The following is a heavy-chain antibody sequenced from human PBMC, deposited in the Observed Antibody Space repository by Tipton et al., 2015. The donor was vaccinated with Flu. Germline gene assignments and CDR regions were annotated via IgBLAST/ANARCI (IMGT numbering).Heavy chain of an antibody. CDR1: GASINSYY. CDR2: SFYSGSA. D-gene: IGHD3-3*01. V-gene: IGHV4-59*01. Sequence: TLSLTCTVSGASINSYYWGWIRQPPGKGLEWIGYSFYSGSANYNPSLKSRVSISVDTSKKQFSLKLSSVTAADTAVYYCAREDFWSGPRSFDIWGQGTMVTVSS. J-gene: IGHJ3*02. CDR3: AREDFWSGPRSFDI.